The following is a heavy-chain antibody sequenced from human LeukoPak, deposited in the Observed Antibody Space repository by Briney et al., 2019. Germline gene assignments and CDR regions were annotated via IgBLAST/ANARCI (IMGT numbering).Heavy chain of an antibody. V-gene: IGHV4-34*01. D-gene: IGHD1-26*01. CDR3: ARWEGGSYYDFDY. Sequence: PSETLSLTCAVYGGSFSGYYWSWIRQPPGKGLKGMGEINHSGSTNYNPPLKSRVTISVDTFKNQFSLKLSSVTDADTAVYYCARWEGGSYYDFDYWGKGTLVTVSS. CDR1: GGSFSGYY. CDR2: INHSGST. J-gene: IGHJ4*01.